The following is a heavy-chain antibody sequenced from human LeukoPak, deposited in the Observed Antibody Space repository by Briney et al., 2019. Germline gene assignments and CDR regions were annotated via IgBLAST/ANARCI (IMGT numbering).Heavy chain of an antibody. Sequence: GGSLRLSCAASGFTFSNYGMSWVRQAPGKGLEWVSVISGSGSRTSYADSVEGRFTISRDNSKNTLYVQMNSLRAEDTAVYYCAKDYSEWLSPVLDYWGPGTLVTVSS. CDR1: GFTFSNYG. J-gene: IGHJ4*02. CDR2: ISGSGSRT. D-gene: IGHD3-3*01. V-gene: IGHV3-23*01. CDR3: AKDYSEWLSPVLDY.